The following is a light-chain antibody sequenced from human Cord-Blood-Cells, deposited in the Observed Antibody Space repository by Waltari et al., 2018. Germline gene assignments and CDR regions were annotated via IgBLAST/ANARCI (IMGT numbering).Light chain of an antibody. V-gene: IGLV2-14*01. J-gene: IGLJ2*01. CDR3: SSYTSSSTPVV. CDR1: SSDVGGYNY. Sequence: QSALTQPASVSGSPGQSITISCTGTSSDVGGYNYVSWYQQHPGKAPKLMIYDVSKRTSGVCNRFSGSKSGNTASLTISGLQAEDEADYYCSSYTSSSTPVVFGGGTKLTVL. CDR2: DVS.